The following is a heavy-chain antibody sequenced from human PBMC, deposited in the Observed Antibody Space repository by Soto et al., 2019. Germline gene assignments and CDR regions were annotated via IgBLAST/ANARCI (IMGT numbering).Heavy chain of an antibody. D-gene: IGHD3-16*01. CDR3: ARGGGIYSIAWPIDH. J-gene: IGHJ4*02. Sequence: ASVKVSCKASGYTFTNYGISWVRQAPGQGLEWMGWTGAYNGNTNYAQKFQGRVTMTADTSTNTAYMELGSLRYDDTAVYYCARGGGIYSIAWPIDHWGQGTLVTVSS. V-gene: IGHV1-18*04. CDR2: TGAYNGNT. CDR1: GYTFTNYG.